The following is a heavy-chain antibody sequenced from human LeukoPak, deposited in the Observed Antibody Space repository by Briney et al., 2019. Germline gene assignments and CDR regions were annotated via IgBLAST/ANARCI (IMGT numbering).Heavy chain of an antibody. D-gene: IGHD4-23*01. CDR1: GFTFSNYG. J-gene: IGHJ4*02. CDR2: ISYDGSNK. CDR3: AKVSLRWWGYVDF. Sequence: PGRSLRLSCAASGFTFSNYGMHWVRQAPGKGLEWVAIISYDGSNKYYTDSVKGRFTISRDNTKNTLYLQMNSLRSEDTAVYYCAKVSLRWWGYVDFGGQGTLVSVPS. V-gene: IGHV3-30*18.